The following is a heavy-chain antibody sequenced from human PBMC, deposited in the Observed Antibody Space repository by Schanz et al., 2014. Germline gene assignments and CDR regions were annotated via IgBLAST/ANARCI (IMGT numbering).Heavy chain of an antibody. CDR2: ISWNGAGI. CDR3: AKDIRIRLFFQFGS. CDR1: GFTFADYA. Sequence: DVQLVESGGGLVQPGRSLRLSCAASGFTFADYAMHWVRQAPGKGLEWVSGISWNGAGIGYADSVKGRFTISRDNAKNSLYLQMNSVTAEDTALYYCAKDIRIRLFFQFGSWGQGTLVTVSS. J-gene: IGHJ4*02. D-gene: IGHD3-3*01. V-gene: IGHV3-9*01.